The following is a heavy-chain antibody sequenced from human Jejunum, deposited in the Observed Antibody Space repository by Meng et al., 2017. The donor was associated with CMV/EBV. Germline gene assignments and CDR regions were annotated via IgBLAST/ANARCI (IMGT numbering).Heavy chain of an antibody. CDR1: FSTYG. D-gene: IGHD5-12*01. J-gene: IGHJ3*01. V-gene: IGHV3-30*02. CDR3: AKDVARYSGDAEGAFDV. CDR2: IRYDGSNK. Sequence: FSTYGISWVRQAPGRGLDWVAFIRYDGSNKEYADSVRGRFTISRDNSKKSLYLQMNSLRAEDTAVYFCAKDVARYSGDAEGAFDVWGQGTMVTVSS.